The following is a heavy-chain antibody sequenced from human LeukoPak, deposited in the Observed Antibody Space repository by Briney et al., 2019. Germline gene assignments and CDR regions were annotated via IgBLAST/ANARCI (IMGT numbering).Heavy chain of an antibody. J-gene: IGHJ4*02. CDR3: ATGRSPRYYDY. D-gene: IGHD1-26*01. V-gene: IGHV4-59*01. Sequence: SETLSLTCTVSGVSTYTYYWNWIRQPPGKGLEYIGHIFYTGNTNYNPSLKSRVTISLDTSKNQFSLKVSSVTAADTAVYYCATGRSPRYYDYWGQGILVAVSS. CDR2: IFYTGNT. CDR1: GVSTYTYY.